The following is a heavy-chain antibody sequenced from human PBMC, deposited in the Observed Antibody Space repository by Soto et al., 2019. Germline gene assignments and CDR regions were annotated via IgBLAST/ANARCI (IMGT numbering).Heavy chain of an antibody. CDR3: ARTCCAAEGPRRGFDY. J-gene: IGHJ4*02. Sequence: QVQLVQSGAEVKEPGASVKVSCKASGYILSSYNMHWVRQAPGQGLEWLGMINPSGGRTSYAQKFHDRDTMPSDTSTNTLYMDLGRVRSDDKGLYYCARTCCAAEGPRRGFDYWGQGTLVTVSS. D-gene: IGHD2-21*01. CDR1: GYILSSYN. CDR2: INPSGGRT. V-gene: IGHV1-46*01.